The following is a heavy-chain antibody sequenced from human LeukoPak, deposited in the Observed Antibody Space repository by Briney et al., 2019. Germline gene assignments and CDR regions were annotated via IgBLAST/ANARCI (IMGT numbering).Heavy chain of an antibody. CDR3: ARERVVPAAIPGIWFDP. CDR2: IYYSGST. CDR1: GGSISSYY. Sequence: PSETLSLTCTAPGGSISSYYWSWIRQPPGKGLEWIGYIYYSGSTNYNPSLKSRVTISVDTSKNQFFLKLNSVTAADTAVYYCARERVVPAAIPGIWFDPWGQGTLVTVSS. V-gene: IGHV4-59*01. D-gene: IGHD2-2*02. J-gene: IGHJ5*02.